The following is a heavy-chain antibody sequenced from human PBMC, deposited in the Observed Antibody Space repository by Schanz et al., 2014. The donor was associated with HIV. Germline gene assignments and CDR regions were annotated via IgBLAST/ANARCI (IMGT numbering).Heavy chain of an antibody. CDR1: GGSISNGDYY. CDR2: IFYSGST. V-gene: IGHV4-30-4*01. Sequence: QVHLQESGPGLVKPSQTLSLSCTVSGGSISNGDYYWSWIRQPPGKGLEWIGYIFYSGSTNYKSSLKSRVTISVDTTKGHFSLKLGSVTAADTAVYYCARTNYYDTSILDSWGQGTLVTVSS. D-gene: IGHD3-22*01. J-gene: IGHJ4*02. CDR3: ARTNYYDTSILDS.